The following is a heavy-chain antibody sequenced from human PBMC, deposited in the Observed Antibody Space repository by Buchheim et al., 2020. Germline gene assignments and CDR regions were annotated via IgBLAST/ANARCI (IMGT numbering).Heavy chain of an antibody. J-gene: IGHJ6*02. CDR3: ARGLDSHYYGMDV. CDR2: ISYDGSNK. D-gene: IGHD4-11*01. V-gene: IGHV3-30*04. CDR1: GFTFSSYA. Sequence: QVQLVESGGGVVQPGRSLRLSCAASGFTFSSYAMHWVRQAPGKGLEWVAVISYDGSNKYYADSVKGRFTIPRDNSKNTLYLQMNSLRAEDTAVYYCARGLDSHYYGMDVWGQGTT.